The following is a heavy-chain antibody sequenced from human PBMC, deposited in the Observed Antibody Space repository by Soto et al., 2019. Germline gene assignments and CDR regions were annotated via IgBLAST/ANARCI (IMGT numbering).Heavy chain of an antibody. V-gene: IGHV1-18*01. D-gene: IGHD2-2*01. CDR1: GYTFTTYG. CDR2: ISAYSGNT. Sequence: VQLVQSGAEVKKPGASVKVSCKASGYTFTTYGISWVRQAPGQGLEWMGWISAYSGNTNFAQKFWGRLSMTTDTATSTVYMELGPLTSDDTAGYYCARQAGSSCSITNCESSFGHNWCDHGGQGTLVTVSS. CDR3: ARQAGSSCSITNCESSFGHNWCDH. J-gene: IGHJ5*02.